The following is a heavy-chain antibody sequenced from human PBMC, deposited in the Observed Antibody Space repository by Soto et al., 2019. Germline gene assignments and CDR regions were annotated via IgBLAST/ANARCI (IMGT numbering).Heavy chain of an antibody. D-gene: IGHD3-3*01. CDR3: AREPPFHILGLVDAFDI. J-gene: IGHJ3*02. V-gene: IGHV4-4*02. Sequence: PSETLSLTCAVSGGSISSSNWWSWVRQPPGKGLEWIGEIYHSGSTNYNPSLKSRVTISVDKAKNQFSLKLSSVTAADTAVYYCAREPPFHILGLVDAFDIWGQGTMVTV. CDR1: GGSISSSNW. CDR2: IYHSGST.